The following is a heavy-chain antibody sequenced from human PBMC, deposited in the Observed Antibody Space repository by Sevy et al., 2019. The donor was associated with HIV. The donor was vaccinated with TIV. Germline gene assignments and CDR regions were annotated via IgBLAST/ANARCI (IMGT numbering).Heavy chain of an antibody. V-gene: IGHV3-7*01. Sequence: GGSLRLSCAASGFTFSSYWMSWVRQAPGKGLEWVANIKQDGSEKYYVDSVKGRFTISRDNAKNSRYLQMNSLRAEDTAVYYCARDKRAMTGTTDLDYWGQGTLVTVSS. D-gene: IGHD1-7*01. CDR1: GFTFSSYW. CDR2: IKQDGSEK. CDR3: ARDKRAMTGTTDLDY. J-gene: IGHJ4*02.